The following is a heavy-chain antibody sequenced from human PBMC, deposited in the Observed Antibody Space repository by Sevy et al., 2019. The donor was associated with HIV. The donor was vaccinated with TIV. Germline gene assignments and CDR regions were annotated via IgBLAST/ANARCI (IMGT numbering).Heavy chain of an antibody. V-gene: IGHV3-7*01. J-gene: IGHJ4*02. D-gene: IGHD5-18*01. CDR1: GFRFSDSW. CDR2: INEDGGRL. Sequence: GGSLRLSCVASGFRFSDSWMTWVRQAPGKGLERIAYINEDGGRLGYVDSVRGRFTISRENTKNSLYLQMNSLRAEDTAVYFCARDRAYSALEYWGQGTLVTVSS. CDR3: ARDRAYSALEY.